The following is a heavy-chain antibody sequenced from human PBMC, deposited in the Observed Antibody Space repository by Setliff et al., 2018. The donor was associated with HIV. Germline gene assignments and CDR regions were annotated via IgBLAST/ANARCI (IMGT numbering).Heavy chain of an antibody. V-gene: IGHV1-18*01. D-gene: IGHD4-17*01. CDR2: INAGNDNT. J-gene: IGHJ4*02. CDR3: ARKKTVTTPYYFDY. Sequence: ASVKVSCKASGYTFTSHGISWVRQAPGQGLEWMGGINAGNDNTKYSQKFQGRVTITADESTSTAYMELSSLRSEDTAVYYCARKKTVTTPYYFDYWGQGTLVTVSS. CDR1: GYTFTSHG.